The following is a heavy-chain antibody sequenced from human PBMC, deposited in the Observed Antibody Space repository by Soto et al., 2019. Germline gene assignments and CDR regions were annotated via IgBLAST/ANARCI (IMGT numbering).Heavy chain of an antibody. CDR3: ARDAGQLGLDY. V-gene: IGHV4-59*01. CDR2: IYYSGST. J-gene: IGHJ4*01. Sequence: SETLSLTCTVSGASISSYYWSWIRQPPGKGLEWIGYIYYSGSTNYNPSLKSRVTISVDTSKNQFSLKLSSVTAADTAVYYCARDAGQLGLDYWGHGTLVTVSS. CDR1: GASISSYY. D-gene: IGHD6-6*01.